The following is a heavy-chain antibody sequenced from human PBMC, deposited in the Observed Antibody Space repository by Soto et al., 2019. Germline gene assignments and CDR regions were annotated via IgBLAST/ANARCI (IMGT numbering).Heavy chain of an antibody. V-gene: IGHV1-8*01. J-gene: IGHJ4*02. CDR3: ARRAETNGWNGFGADKYYFDF. CDR2: MNPNTGNS. Sequence: ASVKVSCKSSGYTFTSYDIYWVRQATGQGLEWMGWMNPNTGNSGYAQKFQGRVTMTSDTSISTAHMELSSLRSEDTAVYYCARRAETNGWNGFGADKYYFDFWGKGPLVTVSS. D-gene: IGHD1-1*01. CDR1: GYTFTSYD.